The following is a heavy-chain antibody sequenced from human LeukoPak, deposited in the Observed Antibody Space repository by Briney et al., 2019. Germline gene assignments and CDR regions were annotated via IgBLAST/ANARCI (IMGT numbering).Heavy chain of an antibody. CDR1: EFTLSSYW. J-gene: IGHJ4*02. D-gene: IGHD3-10*02. V-gene: IGHV3-74*01. CDR2: INSDGSST. Sequence: PGGSLRLSCAASEFTLSSYWMHWVRQAPGKGPVWVSRINSDGSSTSYADSVKGRFNISRDNAKSTLYLQMNSLRAEDTAVYYCARGIFGEGLDWGQGTLVTVSS. CDR3: ARGIFGEGLD.